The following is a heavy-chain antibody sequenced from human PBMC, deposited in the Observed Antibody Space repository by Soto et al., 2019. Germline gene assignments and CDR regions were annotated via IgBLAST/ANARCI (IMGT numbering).Heavy chain of an antibody. D-gene: IGHD4-17*01. V-gene: IGHV1-58*01. J-gene: IGHJ6*02. CDR1: GFTFTSSA. CDR2: IVVGSGNT. CDR3: AAGRHEHDYGGAIYYYYYGMDV. Sequence: GASVKVSCKASGFTFTSSAVQWVRQARGQRLEWIGWIVVGSGNTNYAQKFQERVTITRGMSTSTAYMELSSLRSEDTAVYYCAAGRHEHDYGGAIYYYYYGMDVWGQGTTVTVSS.